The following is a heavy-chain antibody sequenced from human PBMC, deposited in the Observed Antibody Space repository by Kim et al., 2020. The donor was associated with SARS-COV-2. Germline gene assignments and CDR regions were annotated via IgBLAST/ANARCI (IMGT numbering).Heavy chain of an antibody. V-gene: IGHV4-34*01. CDR3: ARVKYYYDSSGYYLDY. J-gene: IGHJ4*02. D-gene: IGHD3-22*01. Sequence: SLKSRVTISVDTSKNQFSLKLSSVTAADTAVYYCARVKYYYDSSGYYLDYWGQGTLVTVSS.